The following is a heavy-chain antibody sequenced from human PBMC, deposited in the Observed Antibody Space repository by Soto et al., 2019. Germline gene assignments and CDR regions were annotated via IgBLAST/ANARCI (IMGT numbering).Heavy chain of an antibody. J-gene: IGHJ6*02. V-gene: IGHV3-23*01. Sequence: EVHLLESGGGLVQPGGSLRLSCAASGFPFSDYSMSWVRQTPERGLEWVSSLTRDGTSYYADSVQGRFTVSRDNSKNTLYLQMNSLRAEDTAVYYCARGAVSSSWPRGMDVWCQGTTVTVSS. CDR1: GFPFSDYS. D-gene: IGHD6-13*01. CDR2: LTRDGTS. CDR3: ARGAVSSSWPRGMDV.